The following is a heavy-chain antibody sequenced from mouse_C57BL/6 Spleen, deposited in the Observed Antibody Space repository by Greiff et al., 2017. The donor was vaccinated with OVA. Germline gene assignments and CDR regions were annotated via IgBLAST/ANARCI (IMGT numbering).Heavy chain of an antibody. J-gene: IGHJ1*03. CDR1: GYTFTSYW. Sequence: VQLQQPGAELVKPGASVKMSCKASGYTFTSYWMHWVKQRPGRGLEWIGRIDPNSGGTKCNEKFKGKATLTVDKPSSTAYMQLSILTSEDSAVYYSARSADYDWYFEVWGTGTTVTGAS. CDR3: ARSADYDWYFEV. V-gene: IGHV1-72*01. D-gene: IGHD2-4*01. CDR2: IDPNSGGT.